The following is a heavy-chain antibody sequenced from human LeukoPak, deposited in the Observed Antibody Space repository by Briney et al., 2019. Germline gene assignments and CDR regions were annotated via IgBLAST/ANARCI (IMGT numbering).Heavy chain of an antibody. CDR2: ISGSGGST. V-gene: IGHV3-23*01. D-gene: IGHD6-19*01. CDR1: GFTFSSYG. Sequence: GGSLRLSCAASGFTFSSYGMHWVRQAPGKGLEWVSSISGSGGSTYYADSVKGRFTISRDNSKKTLYLQMNSLRVEDTAVYYCAKGYSSGWYESQDYWGQGTLVTASS. CDR3: AKGYSSGWYESQDY. J-gene: IGHJ4*02.